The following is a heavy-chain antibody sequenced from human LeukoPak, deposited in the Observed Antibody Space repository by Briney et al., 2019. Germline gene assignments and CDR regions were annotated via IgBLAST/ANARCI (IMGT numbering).Heavy chain of an antibody. CDR1: GYRFNAYW. V-gene: IGHV5-51*01. CDR2: IYPDDSDT. D-gene: IGHD3-22*01. CDR3: ARPNITSYYDSRGYDAFDV. J-gene: IGHJ3*01. Sequence: GESLKISCKGSGYRFNAYWIAWVRQMPGKGLECMGIIYPDDSDTRYSPSFQGQVTISADKSVRTAYLQWSSLKASDTAMYYCARPNITSYYDSRGYDAFDVWGQGTMVTVSS.